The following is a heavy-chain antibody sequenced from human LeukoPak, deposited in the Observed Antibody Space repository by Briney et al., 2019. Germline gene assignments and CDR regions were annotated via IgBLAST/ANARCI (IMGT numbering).Heavy chain of an antibody. CDR2: ISSSSSYI. V-gene: IGHV3-21*01. D-gene: IGHD2-15*01. CDR1: GFTYSSYS. Sequence: GGSLRLSCAASGFTYSSYSMNWVRQAPGKGLEWVSSISSSSSYIYYADSVKGRFTISRDNAKNSLYLQMNSQRAEDTAVYYCAGPLVVAAKAFDYWGQGTLVTVSS. J-gene: IGHJ4*02. CDR3: AGPLVVAAKAFDY.